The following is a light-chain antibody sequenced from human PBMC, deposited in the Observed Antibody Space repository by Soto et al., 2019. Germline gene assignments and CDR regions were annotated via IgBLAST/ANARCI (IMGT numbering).Light chain of an antibody. CDR3: MQSQQCPPT. CDR2: FGS. Sequence: DIVMTQSPLSLPVTPGEPASISCSSSQSLLQSNGYNYLDWYLQKPGQSPQLLIYFGSYRASGVHDRFSGSGSGTYFTLKIRRVEAEDVGVYYCMQSQQCPPTFGQGTKVEI. V-gene: IGKV2-28*01. CDR1: QSLLQSNGYNY. J-gene: IGKJ1*01.